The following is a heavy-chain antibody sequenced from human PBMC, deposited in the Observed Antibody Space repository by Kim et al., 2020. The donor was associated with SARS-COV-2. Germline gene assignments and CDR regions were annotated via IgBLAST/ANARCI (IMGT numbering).Heavy chain of an antibody. V-gene: IGHV3-7*03. J-gene: IGHJ4*02. CDR3: ARELSGSYSDY. Sequence: RYYAASVKGRFTIARENSQNLVYLQMDNLKVEDTAVYYCARELSGSYSDYWGQGTRVTVSS. D-gene: IGHD1-26*01. CDR2: R.